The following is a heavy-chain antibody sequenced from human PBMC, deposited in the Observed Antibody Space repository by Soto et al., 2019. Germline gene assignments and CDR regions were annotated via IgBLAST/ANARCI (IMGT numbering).Heavy chain of an antibody. V-gene: IGHV4-30-2*01. Sequence: PSETLSLTCNVSGGSISSGGYSWSWIRQPPGKGLEWIGYIYHSGSTYYNPSLKSRVTISVDRSKNQFSLRLSSVTAADTAVYYCARSIVVVPSGYLAPWGQGALVTVSS. J-gene: IGHJ5*02. D-gene: IGHD2-2*01. CDR3: ARSIVVVPSGYLAP. CDR1: GGSISSGGYS. CDR2: IYHSGST.